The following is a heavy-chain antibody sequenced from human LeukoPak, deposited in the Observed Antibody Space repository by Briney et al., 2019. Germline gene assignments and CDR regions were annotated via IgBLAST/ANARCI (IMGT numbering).Heavy chain of an antibody. CDR2: INHSGST. J-gene: IGHJ6*03. V-gene: IGHV4-34*01. Sequence: SETLSLTCAVYGGSFSGYYWSWIRQPPGKGLEWIGEINHSGSTNYNPSLKSRVTISVDTSKNQFSLKLSSVTAADTAVYYCARGPPQKNPFWDCSPPYHHYKDGLGKGTTVTDSS. CDR1: GGSFSGYY. D-gene: IGHD3-16*01. CDR3: ARGPPQKNPFWDCSPPYHHYKDG.